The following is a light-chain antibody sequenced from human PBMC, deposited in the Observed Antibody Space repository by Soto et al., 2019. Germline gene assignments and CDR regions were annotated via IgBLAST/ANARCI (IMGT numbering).Light chain of an antibody. CDR3: QQSYTITIT. Sequence: DIQMTQSPSYLSASVGDRVTITCRASQSISSYLNWYQQKPGKAPKILIYAASSLQSGVPSRFSGSGSGTDVTLTISSLQNEDCSTYYCQQSYTITITFGQGTRLEIK. CDR2: AAS. J-gene: IGKJ5*01. V-gene: IGKV1-39*01. CDR1: QSISSY.